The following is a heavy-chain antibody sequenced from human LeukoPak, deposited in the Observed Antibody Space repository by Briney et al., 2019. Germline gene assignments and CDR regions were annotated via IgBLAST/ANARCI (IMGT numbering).Heavy chain of an antibody. CDR3: ASRYCGGDCYPTRHLDI. CDR1: GGTFSSYA. J-gene: IGHJ3*02. CDR2: IIPIFGIA. D-gene: IGHD2-21*02. V-gene: IGHV1-69*04. Sequence: SVKLSCKASGGTFSSYAISWVRQAPGQGLEWMGRIIPIFGIANYAQKFQGRVTITADKSTSTAYMELSSLRSEDTAVYYCASRYCGGDCYPTRHLDIWGQGTMVTVSS.